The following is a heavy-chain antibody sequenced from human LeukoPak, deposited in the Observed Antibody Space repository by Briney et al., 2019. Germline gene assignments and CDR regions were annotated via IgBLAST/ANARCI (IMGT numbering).Heavy chain of an antibody. V-gene: IGHV4-34*01. D-gene: IGHD5/OR15-5a*01. CDR1: GGSFTEYH. CDR3: ARERRVEVSARETVAFDM. CDR2: INYTGRT. J-gene: IGHJ3*02. Sequence: AETLSLTCAVYGGSFTEYHWSWIRQPPGKSLEWIGEINYTGRTHYNPSLTSRVTISIDMSERQFSLRLTSVTAADTAVYYCARERRVEVSARETVAFDMWAQGTMVIVSS.